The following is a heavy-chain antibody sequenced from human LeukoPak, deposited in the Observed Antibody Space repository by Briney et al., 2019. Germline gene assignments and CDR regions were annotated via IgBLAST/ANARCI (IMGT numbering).Heavy chain of an antibody. CDR3: AKSPGVVVITYNWFDP. J-gene: IGHJ5*02. V-gene: IGHV3-23*01. D-gene: IGHD3-22*01. Sequence: GGSLRLSCAASGFTFSSYAMSWVRQAPGKGLEWVSAISGSGGSTYYADSVKGRFTISRDNSKNTLYLQMNSLRAEDTAVYYCAKSPGVVVITYNWFDPWGQGTLVTVSS. CDR2: ISGSGGST. CDR1: GFTFSSYA.